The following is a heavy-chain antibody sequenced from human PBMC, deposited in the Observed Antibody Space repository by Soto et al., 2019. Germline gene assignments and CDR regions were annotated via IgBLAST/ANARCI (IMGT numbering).Heavy chain of an antibody. V-gene: IGHV4-59*01. CDR2: IYYSGST. CDR3: ARVWGGAFDI. D-gene: IGHD3-10*01. J-gene: IGHJ3*02. CDR1: GGSISSYY. Sequence: PSETLSLTCTVSGGSISSYYWSWIRQPPGKGLEWIGYIYYSGSTNYNPSLKSRVTISVDTSKNQFSLKLGSVTAAVTAVYYCARVWGGAFDIWGQGTMVTVSS.